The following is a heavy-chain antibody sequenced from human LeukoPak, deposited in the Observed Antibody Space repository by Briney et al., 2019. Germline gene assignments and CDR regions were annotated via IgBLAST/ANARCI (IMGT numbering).Heavy chain of an antibody. CDR1: GFTFSSSA. V-gene: IGHV3-66*01. Sequence: PGGSLRLSCAASGFTFSSSAMGWVRQTPGKGLEWVSVIYSGGSTYYADSVKGRFTISRDNSKNTLYLQMNSLRAEDTAVYYWARDVRGYSYGLGLYYYYMDVWGKGTTVTISS. CDR2: IYSGGST. CDR3: ARDVRGYSYGLGLYYYYMDV. D-gene: IGHD5-18*01. J-gene: IGHJ6*03.